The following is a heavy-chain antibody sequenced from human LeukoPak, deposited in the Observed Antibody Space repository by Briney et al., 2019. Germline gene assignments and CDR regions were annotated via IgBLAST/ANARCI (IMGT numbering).Heavy chain of an antibody. V-gene: IGHV3-9*01. J-gene: IGHJ6*03. CDR1: GFTFDDYA. Sequence: PGGSLRLSCAASGFTFDDYAMHWVRQAPGKGLEWVSGISWNSGSIGYADSVKGRFTISRDNAKNSLYLQMNSLRAEDTALYYCADGYYYYMDVWGKGTTVTVSS. CDR2: ISWNSGSI. CDR3: ADGYYYYMDV.